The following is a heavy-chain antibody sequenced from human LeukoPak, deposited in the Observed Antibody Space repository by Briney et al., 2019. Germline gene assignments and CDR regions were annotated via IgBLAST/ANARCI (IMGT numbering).Heavy chain of an antibody. J-gene: IGHJ4*02. V-gene: IGHV4-34*01. CDR3: ARGPGSSGWYHKDY. CDR2: INHSGST. CDR1: GGSFSGYY. Sequence: SETLSLTCAVYGGSFSGYYWSWIRQPPGKGLEWIGEINHSGSTNYNPSLKSRVTISVDTSKNQFSLKLSSVTAADTAVYYCARGPGSSGWYHKDYWGQGTLVTVSS. D-gene: IGHD6-19*01.